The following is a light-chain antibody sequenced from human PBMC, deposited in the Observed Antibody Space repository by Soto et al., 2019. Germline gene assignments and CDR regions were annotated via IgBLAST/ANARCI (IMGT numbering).Light chain of an antibody. J-gene: IGKJ3*01. Sequence: EIVMTQSPLSLPVTPGDPASISCRSSQSLLHSDGRNYLDWYLQKPGQSPQLLIYRGSTRASGVPARFSGSGSGTDFTLEISRVEAEDVGIYYCMQALQTPITFGPGTKVDIK. CDR2: RGS. V-gene: IGKV2-28*01. CDR3: MQALQTPIT. CDR1: QSLLHSDGRNY.